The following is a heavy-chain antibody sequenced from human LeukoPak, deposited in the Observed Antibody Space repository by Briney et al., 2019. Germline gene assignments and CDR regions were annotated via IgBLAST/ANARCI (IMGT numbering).Heavy chain of an antibody. CDR1: GFTFSRYG. V-gene: IGHV3-30*03. D-gene: IGHD3-10*01. Sequence: PGGSLRLSCAASGFTFSRYGMHWVRQAPGKGLEWVTVISYDGSNKYYVDSVKGRFTISRDNSKNTLYLQMNSLRAEDTAVYYCARVYYGSGSLHYSYYYMDVWGKGTTVTISS. CDR2: ISYDGSNK. J-gene: IGHJ6*03. CDR3: ARVYYGSGSLHYSYYYMDV.